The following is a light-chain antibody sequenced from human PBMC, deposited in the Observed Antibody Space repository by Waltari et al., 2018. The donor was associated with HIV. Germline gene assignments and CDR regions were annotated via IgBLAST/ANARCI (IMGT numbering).Light chain of an antibody. V-gene: IGLV2-8*01. CDR3: SSYADRNGFYVV. CDR1: NSDIGGYNY. J-gene: IGLJ2*01. CDR2: AVI. Sequence: QSALTQPPSASGSPGQSVTISCTGTNSDIGGYNYVSWYQQHPGKAPKPVISAVIKRPSGVPDRFSGSKSGTTASLTVSGLQAEDEADYYCSSYADRNGFYVVFGGGTRLTVL.